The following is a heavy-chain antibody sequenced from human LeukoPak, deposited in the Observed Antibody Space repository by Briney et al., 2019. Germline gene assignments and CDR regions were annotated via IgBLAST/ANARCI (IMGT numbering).Heavy chain of an antibody. V-gene: IGHV3-53*01. Sequence: GGSLRLSCVVFGFTVSSNHMTWVRQAPGKGLEWVSVLYSGGNTYYADSVKGRFTISRDSSKSTLYLQMNSLRAEDTAVYYCARGSAATGFDPWGRGTLVTVSS. CDR3: ARGSAATGFDP. J-gene: IGHJ5*02. CDR2: LYSGGNT. D-gene: IGHD2-15*01. CDR1: GFTVSSNH.